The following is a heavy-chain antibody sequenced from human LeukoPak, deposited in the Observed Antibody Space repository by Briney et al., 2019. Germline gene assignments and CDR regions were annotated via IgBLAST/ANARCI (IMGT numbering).Heavy chain of an antibody. V-gene: IGHV4-59*08. CDR3: AQTTGWPGFDF. D-gene: IGHD6-19*01. CDR1: GASTSSRY. CDR2: IYNGRST. J-gene: IGHJ4*02. Sequence: SETLSLTCSASGASTSSRYWSWIRQSPGRTLEWIGHIYNGRSTKYNPSLTSRVTIPVDTSKNQFSLSLTSVTAADTAIYYCAQTTGWPGFDFWGPGALVTVSS.